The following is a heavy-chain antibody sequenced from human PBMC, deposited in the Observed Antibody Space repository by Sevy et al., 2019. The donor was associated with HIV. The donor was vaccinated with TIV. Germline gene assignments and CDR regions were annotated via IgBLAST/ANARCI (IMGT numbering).Heavy chain of an antibody. CDR2: IRTAGDT. V-gene: IGHV3-13*01. D-gene: IGHD3-10*01. CDR1: GFTFSSYD. CDR3: AREVPGSLYGMDV. Sequence: GSLRLSCAASGFTFSSYDIQWVRQATGKGLEWVSAIRTAGDTYYPDSVKGRFTISRENAKNSLYLQMNSLRAGDTAVYYCAREVPGSLYGMDVWGQGTTVTVSS. J-gene: IGHJ6*02.